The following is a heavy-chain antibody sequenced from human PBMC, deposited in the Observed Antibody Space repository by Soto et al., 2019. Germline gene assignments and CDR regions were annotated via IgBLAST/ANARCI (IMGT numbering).Heavy chain of an antibody. CDR3: ARVPLRDYSFSGAFDI. D-gene: IGHD4-17*01. V-gene: IGHV1-69*02. CDR2: IIPILGIA. Sequence: GASVKVSCKASGGTLSSYTISWVRQEHGQGLEWMGRIIPILGIANYAQKFQGRVTITADKSTSTAYMELSSLRSEDTAVYYCARVPLRDYSFSGAFDIWGQGTMVTVSS. J-gene: IGHJ3*02. CDR1: GGTLSSYT.